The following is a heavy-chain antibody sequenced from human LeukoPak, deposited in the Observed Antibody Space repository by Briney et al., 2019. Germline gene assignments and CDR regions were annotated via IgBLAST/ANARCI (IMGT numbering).Heavy chain of an antibody. D-gene: IGHD2-8*01. Sequence: PSETLSLTCTVSGGSISGSSYYWGWIRQPPGKGLEWIGYIYYSGSTNYNPSLKSRVTISVDTSKNQFSLKLSSVTAADTAVYYCARGRMGWFDPWGQGTLVTVSS. CDR1: GGSISGSSYY. CDR2: IYYSGST. J-gene: IGHJ5*02. CDR3: ARGRMGWFDP. V-gene: IGHV4-61*05.